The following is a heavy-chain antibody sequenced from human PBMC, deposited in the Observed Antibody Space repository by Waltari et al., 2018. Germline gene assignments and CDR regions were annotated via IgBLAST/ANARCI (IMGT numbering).Heavy chain of an antibody. J-gene: IGHJ4*02. V-gene: IGHV3-21*01. Sequence: EVQLVESGGGLVKPGGSLRLSCAASGFTFSSYSMNWVRQAPGKGLEWVSSISSSSSYIYYADSVKGRFTISRDNAKNSLYLQMNSLRAEDTAVYYCARDLGIVGAIPNYWGQGTLVTVSS. CDR2: ISSSSSYI. CDR3: ARDLGIVGAIPNY. D-gene: IGHD1-26*01. CDR1: GFTFSSYS.